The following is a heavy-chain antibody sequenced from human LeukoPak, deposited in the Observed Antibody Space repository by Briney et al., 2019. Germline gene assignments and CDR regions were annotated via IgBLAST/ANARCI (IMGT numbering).Heavy chain of an antibody. V-gene: IGHV3-74*01. CDR3: VRGDGPLDY. J-gene: IGHJ4*02. CDR1: GFTLSSYW. CDR2: INSDGSGT. D-gene: IGHD2-21*02. Sequence: GGSLRLSCAASGFTLSSYWMHWVRQAPGKGLVWVSRINSDGSGTRYADSVKGRFTISRDNAKNTLFLQMNSLRAEDTAVYYCVRGDGPLDYWGQGTLVTVSS.